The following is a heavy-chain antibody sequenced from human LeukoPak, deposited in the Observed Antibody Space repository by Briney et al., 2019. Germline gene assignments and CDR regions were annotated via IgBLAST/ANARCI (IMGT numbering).Heavy chain of an antibody. D-gene: IGHD6-13*01. V-gene: IGHV3-30*02. Sequence: PGGSLRLSCAASGFTFSSYGMHWVRQAPGKGLEWVAVIWYDGSNKYYADSVKGRFTISRDNSKNTLYLQMNSLRAEDTAVYYCAKCRSSWYEAFDYWGQGTLVTVSS. CDR1: GFTFSSYG. CDR3: AKCRSSWYEAFDY. CDR2: IWYDGSNK. J-gene: IGHJ4*02.